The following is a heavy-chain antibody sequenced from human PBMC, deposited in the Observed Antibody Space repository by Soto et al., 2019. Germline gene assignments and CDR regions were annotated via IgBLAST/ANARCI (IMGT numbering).Heavy chain of an antibody. J-gene: IGHJ4*02. D-gene: IGHD3-22*01. CDR3: AREDSSGYFLDY. CDR1: GGSISSGGYY. V-gene: IGHV4-31*03. Sequence: QVQLQESGPGLVKPSQTLSLTCTVSGGSISSGGYYWSWIRQHPGKGLEWIGYIYYSGSTYYNPSLTSRVTISVDTSKNQFSLKLSSVTAADTAVYYCAREDSSGYFLDYWGQGTLVTVSS. CDR2: IYYSGST.